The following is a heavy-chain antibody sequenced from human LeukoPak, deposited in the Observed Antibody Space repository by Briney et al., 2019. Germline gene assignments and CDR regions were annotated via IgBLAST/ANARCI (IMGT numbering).Heavy chain of an antibody. Sequence: SETLSLTCTVSGGSISSSIYYWGWIRQPPGKGLEWIGSMYYSGSTYYNPSLKSRVIISVDTSKNQFSLKMSSVTAADTAVYYCARLEPGDNWFDPWGQGTLVTVSS. D-gene: IGHD1-14*01. J-gene: IGHJ5*02. V-gene: IGHV4-39*07. CDR3: ARLEPGDNWFDP. CDR1: GGSISSSIYY. CDR2: MYYSGST.